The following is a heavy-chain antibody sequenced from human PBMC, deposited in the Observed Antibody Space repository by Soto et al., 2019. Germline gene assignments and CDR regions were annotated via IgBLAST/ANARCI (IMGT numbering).Heavy chain of an antibody. CDR1: GFTFSSYA. J-gene: IGHJ4*02. V-gene: IGHV3-23*01. CDR2: ISGSGGST. D-gene: IGHD5-12*01. CDR3: AKDRGGKWLRSLLDY. Sequence: GGSLRLSCAASGFTFSSYAMSWVRQAPGKGLEWVSAISGSGGSTYFADSVKGRFTISRDNSKNTLYLQMNSLRAEDTAVYYCAKDRGGKWLRSLLDYWGQGTLVTVSS.